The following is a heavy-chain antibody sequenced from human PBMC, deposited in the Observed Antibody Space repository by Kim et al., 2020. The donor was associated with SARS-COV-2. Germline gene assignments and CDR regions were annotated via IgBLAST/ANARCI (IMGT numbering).Heavy chain of an antibody. J-gene: IGHJ4*02. CDR3: AKDLAEAGQGTFDY. V-gene: IGHV3-30*02. D-gene: IGHD6-13*01. Sequence: DSGKGRFNITRDNTKNRLYMQMNSLRAEDTAVYYCAKDLAEAGQGTFDYWGQGTLVTVSS.